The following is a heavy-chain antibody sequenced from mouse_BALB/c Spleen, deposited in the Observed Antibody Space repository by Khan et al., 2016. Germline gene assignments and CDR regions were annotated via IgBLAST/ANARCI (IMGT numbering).Heavy chain of an antibody. CDR2: IDPFNGGT. CDR1: GYSFTSYY. Sequence: VQLQQSGPELMKPGASVKISCKASGYSFTSYYMHWVKQSHGKSLEWIGHIDPFNGGTSYNQKFKGKATLTVDNSSSTAYMHLSSLTSEDSAVYYCASSSQSGCTMDYWGQGTSVTVSS. D-gene: IGHD2-12*01. J-gene: IGHJ4*01. V-gene: IGHV1S135*01. CDR3: ASSSQSGCTMDY.